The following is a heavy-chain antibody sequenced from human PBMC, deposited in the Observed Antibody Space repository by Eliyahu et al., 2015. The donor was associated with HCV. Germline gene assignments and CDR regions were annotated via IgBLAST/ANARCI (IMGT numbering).Heavy chain of an antibody. V-gene: IGHV3-21*01. CDR3: ASVHRVQWLVDEWEHFQH. CDR1: GFXFSXXX. CDR2: ISSSSSYI. Sequence: EVQLVESGGGLVNPGGSLRLSCAASGFXFSXXXMNWVRQAPGKGLEWVSXISSSSSYIXYADSVKGRFTISRDNAKNSLFLQMNSLRAEDTAVYYCASVHRVQWLVDEWEHFQHWGQGTLVTVSS. J-gene: IGHJ1*01. D-gene: IGHD6-19*01.